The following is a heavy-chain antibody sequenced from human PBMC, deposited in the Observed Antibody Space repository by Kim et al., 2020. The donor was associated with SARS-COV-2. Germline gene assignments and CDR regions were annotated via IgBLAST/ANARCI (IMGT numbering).Heavy chain of an antibody. CDR2: IYPGDSDT. J-gene: IGHJ4*02. CDR1: GYSFTSYW. V-gene: IGHV5-51*01. D-gene: IGHD3-16*02. Sequence: GESLKISCKGSGYSFTSYWIGWVRQMPGKGLEWMGIIYPGDSDTRYSPSFQGQVTISADKSISTAYLQWSSRKASDTAMYYCARRGGGVIVIDEYYFDYWGQGTLVTVSS. CDR3: ARRGGGVIVIDEYYFDY.